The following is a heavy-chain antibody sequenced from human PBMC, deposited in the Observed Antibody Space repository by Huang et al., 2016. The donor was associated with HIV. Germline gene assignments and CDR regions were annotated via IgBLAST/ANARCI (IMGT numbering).Heavy chain of an antibody. V-gene: IGHV5-51*03. J-gene: IGHJ3*01. CDR1: GYSFSIYW. CDR3: AKGRRAFDV. Sequence: EVQLVQSGAEVKKPGESLKISCTGSGYSFSIYWIAWVRQMPGKGLEWMGIIYPLESNSTYSPSFEGHVSISVDKSINTVYLHWSSLKASDTAIYYCAKGRRAFDVWGQGTWVTVSS. CDR2: IYPLESNS.